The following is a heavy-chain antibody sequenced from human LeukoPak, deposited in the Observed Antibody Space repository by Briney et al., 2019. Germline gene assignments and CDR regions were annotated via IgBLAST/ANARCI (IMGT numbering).Heavy chain of an antibody. Sequence: PGGSLRLSCAASGFTFSSYWMSWVRQAPGKGLEWVANIKQDGREKYYVDSVKGRFSISRDNAKNSLYLQMKSLRAEDTAVYYCARDLGIAVAGHFDYWGQGTLVTVSS. J-gene: IGHJ4*02. CDR3: ARDLGIAVAGHFDY. V-gene: IGHV3-7*01. CDR2: IKQDGREK. CDR1: GFTFSSYW. D-gene: IGHD6-19*01.